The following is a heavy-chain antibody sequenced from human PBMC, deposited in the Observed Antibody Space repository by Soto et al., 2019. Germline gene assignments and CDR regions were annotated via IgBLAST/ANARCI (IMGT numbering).Heavy chain of an antibody. J-gene: IGHJ4*02. CDR3: ARAPWRIAVAGTPSYFDY. CDR2: IIPIIGII. V-gene: IGHV1-69*02. D-gene: IGHD6-19*01. Sequence: SVKVSCKASGGTFSTYTITWVRQAPGQGLEWMGRIIPIIGIISYAQKFQGRVTITADKFTGTAYMELTRLRSDDTAVYYCARAPWRIAVAGTPSYFDYWGQGTLVTVSS. CDR1: GGTFSTYT.